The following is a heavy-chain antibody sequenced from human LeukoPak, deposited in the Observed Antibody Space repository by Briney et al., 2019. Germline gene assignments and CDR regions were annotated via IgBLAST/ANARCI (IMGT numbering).Heavy chain of an antibody. D-gene: IGHD1-26*01. CDR2: IKSKTDGGTT. CDR1: GFTFSNAW. CDR3: TTGRSYSYYYYYGMDV. J-gene: IGHJ6*02. Sequence: GGSLRLSCAASGFTFSNAWMSWVRQAPGKGLEWVGRIKSKTDGGTTDYAAPVKGRFTISRHDSRNTLYLQMNSLKTEDTAVYYCTTGRSYSYYYYYGMDVWGQGTTVTVSS. V-gene: IGHV3-15*01.